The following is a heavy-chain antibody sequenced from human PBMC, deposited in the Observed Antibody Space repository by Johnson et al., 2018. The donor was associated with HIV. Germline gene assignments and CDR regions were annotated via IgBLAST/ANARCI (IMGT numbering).Heavy chain of an antibody. J-gene: IGHJ3*02. CDR3: ARENNWNYEEYGFDI. D-gene: IGHD1-7*01. Sequence: QVQLVESGGGVVQPGRSLRVSCAASGFSFSSYTLHWVRQAPGKGLEWVAVFSYDGSDKYYADSVKGRFTISRDTSKNTLYLQMNSLRAEDTAVYYCARENNWNYEEYGFDIWGQGTMVTVSS. V-gene: IGHV3-30*04. CDR2: FSYDGSDK. CDR1: GFSFSSYT.